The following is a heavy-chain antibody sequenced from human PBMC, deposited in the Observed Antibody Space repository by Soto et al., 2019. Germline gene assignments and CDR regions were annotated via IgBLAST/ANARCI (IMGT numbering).Heavy chain of an antibody. Sequence: GASVKVSCKASGGTFSSYAISWVRQAPGQGLEWMGGIIPIFGTANYAQKFQGRVTITADKSTSTAYMELSSLRSEDTAVYYCARSSYYYDSSGYYLAYWGQGTLVTVSS. CDR3: ARSSYYYDSSGYYLAY. V-gene: IGHV1-69*06. CDR2: IIPIFGTA. J-gene: IGHJ4*02. CDR1: GGTFSSYA. D-gene: IGHD3-22*01.